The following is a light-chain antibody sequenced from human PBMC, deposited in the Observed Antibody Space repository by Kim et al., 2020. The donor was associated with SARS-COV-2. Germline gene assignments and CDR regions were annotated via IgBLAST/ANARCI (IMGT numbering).Light chain of an antibody. CDR1: QSVRSN. J-gene: IGKJ4*02. CDR3: QQNNNWPHT. V-gene: IGKV3-15*01. Sequence: EVVMTQSPATLSVSPGERATLSCRASQSVRSNLAWYQLKPGQPPRLLMYDASTRATGIPARFSGSGSGTEFTLTISSLQSEDLAVYYCQQNNNWPHTFGEGTKVDIK. CDR2: DAS.